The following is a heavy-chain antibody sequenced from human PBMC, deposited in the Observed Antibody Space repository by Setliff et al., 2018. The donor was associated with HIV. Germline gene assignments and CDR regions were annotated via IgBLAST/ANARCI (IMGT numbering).Heavy chain of an antibody. Sequence: GGSLRLSCAASGFMFSDHYMDWVRQAPGKGLEWVGRVRKKVNSYTTEYAASVKGRFTISRDNAKNSLYLQMNSLRAEDTAVYYCARDQTGTGILYGMDVWGKGTTVTVSS. CDR3: ARDQTGTGILYGMDV. V-gene: IGHV3-72*01. CDR2: VRKKVNSYTT. D-gene: IGHD1-1*01. CDR1: GFMFSDHY. J-gene: IGHJ6*04.